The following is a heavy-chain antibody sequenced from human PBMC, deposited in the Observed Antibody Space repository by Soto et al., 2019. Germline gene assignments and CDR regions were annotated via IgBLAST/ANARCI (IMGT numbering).Heavy chain of an antibody. D-gene: IGHD1-26*01. CDR2: ISWNSGTI. CDR3: AKARYSGSSYPTFDY. Sequence: PGGSLRLACAASGVTFDDYAMHWVRQAPGKGLEWVSGISWNSGTIGYADSVKGRFTISRDNAKNSLYLQVNSLRAEDTALYYCAKARYSGSSYPTFDYWGHGTLVTVSS. CDR1: GVTFDDYA. V-gene: IGHV3-9*01. J-gene: IGHJ4*01.